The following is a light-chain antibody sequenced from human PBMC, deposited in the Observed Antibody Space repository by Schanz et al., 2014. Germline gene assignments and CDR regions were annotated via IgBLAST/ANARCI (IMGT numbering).Light chain of an antibody. V-gene: IGKV3-15*01. CDR3: HQFNNWPRT. CDR1: QSVSTN. Sequence: ETVLTQSPVTLSVSPGERATLSCRASQSVSTNLAWYQQKPGQAPRLLIYRASTRATGIPARFSGSGSGTEFTLTISSLQSEDFAVYYCHQFNNWPRTFGQWTRVEI. CDR2: RAS. J-gene: IGKJ1*01.